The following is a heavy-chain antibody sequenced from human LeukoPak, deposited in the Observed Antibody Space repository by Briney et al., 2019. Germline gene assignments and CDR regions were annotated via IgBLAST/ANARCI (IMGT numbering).Heavy chain of an antibody. CDR3: ARGRSRSSGY. D-gene: IGHD6-25*01. Sequence: ASVKVSCKASGYTFTGYYMHWVRQATGQGLEWMGWMNPNSGNTGYAQKFQGRVTMTRNTSISTAYMELSSLRSEDTAVYYCARGRSRSSGYWGQGTLVTVSS. CDR1: GYTFTGYY. J-gene: IGHJ4*02. CDR2: MNPNSGNT. V-gene: IGHV1-8*02.